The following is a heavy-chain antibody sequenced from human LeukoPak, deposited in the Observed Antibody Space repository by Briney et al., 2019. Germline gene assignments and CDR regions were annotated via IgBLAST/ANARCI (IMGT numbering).Heavy chain of an antibody. CDR2: FLYSGST. V-gene: IGHV4-59*01. D-gene: IGHD2/OR15-2a*01. Sequence: PSETLSLTCTVSGGSISSYYCTWIRQPPGKGLEWIGYFLYSGSTNNNPSLKGRVTISVDTSKNQCSLKLNSVTAADTAVYYCATGDKRPIELDYWGQGTLVTVSS. J-gene: IGHJ4*02. CDR1: GGSISSYY. CDR3: ATGDKRPIELDY.